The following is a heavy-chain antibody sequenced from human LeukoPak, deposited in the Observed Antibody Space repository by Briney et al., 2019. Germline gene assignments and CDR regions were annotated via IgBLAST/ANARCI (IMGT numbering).Heavy chain of an antibody. V-gene: IGHV3-30*18. J-gene: IGHJ4*02. CDR2: VSYDGSNK. Sequence: GGSLRLSCAASGFTFSNYGMHWVRQAPGKGLEWVAVVSYDGSNKYYADSVKGRFTISRDTSKNTLYLQMNSLRAEDTAVYYCAKDTGGGYYDSSGYYYTSPLPNWGQGTLVTVSS. CDR1: GFTFSNYG. D-gene: IGHD3-22*01. CDR3: AKDTGGGYYDSSGYYYTSPLPN.